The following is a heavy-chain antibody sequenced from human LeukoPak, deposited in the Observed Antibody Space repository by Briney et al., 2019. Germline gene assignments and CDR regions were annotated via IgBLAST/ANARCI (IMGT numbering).Heavy chain of an antibody. CDR1: GGSISSGSYY. V-gene: IGHV4-61*02. D-gene: IGHD2-2*01. J-gene: IGHJ4*02. CDR3: ARGGLYCSTTSCFDY. Sequence: PSETLSLTCTVSGGSISSGSYYWGWIRQPAGKGLEWIGRIYTSGSTNYNPSLKSRVTMSVDTSKNQFSLKLSSVTAADTAVYYCARGGLYCSTTSCFDYWGQGTLVTVSS. CDR2: IYTSGST.